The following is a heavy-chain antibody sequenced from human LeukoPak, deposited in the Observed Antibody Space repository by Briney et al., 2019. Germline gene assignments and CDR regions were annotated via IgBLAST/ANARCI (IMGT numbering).Heavy chain of an antibody. D-gene: IGHD5-18*01. Sequence: GGSLRLSCAACGFTFSSYWMSWVRQAPGKGLEWVANIKKDESERYYVDSVKGRFTISRDNAKKSLYLQMNSLRAEDTAVYYCARHLSGITGYTYGRGIDYWGQGTPVTVSS. CDR2: IKKDESER. CDR1: GFTFSSYW. J-gene: IGHJ4*02. V-gene: IGHV3-7*01. CDR3: ARHLSGITGYTYGRGIDY.